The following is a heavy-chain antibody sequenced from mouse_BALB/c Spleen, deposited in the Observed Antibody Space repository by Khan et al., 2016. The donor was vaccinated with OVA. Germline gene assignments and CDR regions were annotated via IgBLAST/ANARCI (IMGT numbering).Heavy chain of an antibody. V-gene: IGHV5-17*02. CDR3: ARTGYYYFDY. D-gene: IGHD2-3*01. CDR2: ISSGSSTI. CDR1: GFTFSGFG. J-gene: IGHJ2*01. Sequence: EVELVESGGGLVQPGGSRKLSCAASGFTFSGFGMHWVRQAPEKGLEWVAYISSGSSTIYYADTVKGRFTISRDNHKNTLFLQMADLRSGDTAMYYCARTGYYYFDYWGQGTTLTVSS.